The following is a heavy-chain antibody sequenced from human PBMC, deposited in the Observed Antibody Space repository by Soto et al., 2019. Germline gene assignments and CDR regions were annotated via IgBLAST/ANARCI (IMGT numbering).Heavy chain of an antibody. D-gene: IGHD1-7*01. V-gene: IGHV3-15*07. Sequence: VQLVESGGGLVEPGGSLRLSCAASGFSFSNAWMTWVRQAPGKGLEWVGRIKSNTDGGTTDYAAPVKGRFTISRDDSASTLYLQMNNLKTEDTAVYYCTSPKETRAYWGQGTLVTVSS. J-gene: IGHJ4*02. CDR2: IKSNTDGGTT. CDR1: GFSFSNAW. CDR3: TSPKETRAY.